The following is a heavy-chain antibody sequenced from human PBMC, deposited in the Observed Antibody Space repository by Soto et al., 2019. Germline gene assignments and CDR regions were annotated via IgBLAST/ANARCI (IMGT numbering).Heavy chain of an antibody. D-gene: IGHD4-4*01. Sequence: ASVKVSCKGLGYTFTSYGISWVRQAPGQGLEWMGWIRPNDGHTNYAQKFQDRVTMTRDTSTTTVYMDLRSLGSDDTAVYYCAIIGSGDYSDFDYWSQGTLVTVSS. V-gene: IGHV1-18*01. CDR2: IRPNDGHT. CDR1: GYTFTSYG. J-gene: IGHJ4*02. CDR3: AIIGSGDYSDFDY.